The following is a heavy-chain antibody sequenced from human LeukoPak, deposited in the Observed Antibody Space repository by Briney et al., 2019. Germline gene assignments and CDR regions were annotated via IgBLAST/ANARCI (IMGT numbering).Heavy chain of an antibody. Sequence: ASVKVSCKASGYTFTSYAMHWVRQAPGQRLEWMGWINAGNGNTKHSQKFQGRVTITRDTSASTAYMELSSLRSEDTAVYYCARCGDYKFFRYWGQGTLVTVSS. CDR3: ARCGDYKFFRY. CDR2: INAGNGNT. D-gene: IGHD4-17*01. CDR1: GYTFTSYA. V-gene: IGHV1-3*01. J-gene: IGHJ4*02.